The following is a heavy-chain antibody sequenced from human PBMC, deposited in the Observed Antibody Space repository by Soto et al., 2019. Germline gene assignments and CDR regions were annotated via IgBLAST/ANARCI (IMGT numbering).Heavy chain of an antibody. Sequence: EVQLVESGGGLVQPGGSLRLSCSASGFTFSTYTLHWVRQAPGRGLESVSVISSDGGSTHYADSVKGRFTISRDNSMSTLYLQMNSLKPGGTALYYCAKPGYSSSAFDSWGRGALVTVSS. CDR3: AKPGYSSSAFDS. J-gene: IGHJ4*02. V-gene: IGHV3-64D*08. CDR1: GFTFSTYT. D-gene: IGHD6-13*01. CDR2: ISSDGGST.